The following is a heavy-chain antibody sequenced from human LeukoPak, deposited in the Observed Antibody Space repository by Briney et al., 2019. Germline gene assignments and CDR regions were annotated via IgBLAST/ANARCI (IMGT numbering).Heavy chain of an antibody. V-gene: IGHV4-39*01. Sequence: SETLSLTCTVSGGSISSSSYYWGWIRQPPGKGLEWIGSIYYSGSTYYNPSLKSRVTISVDTSKNQFSLKLSSVTAADTAVYYCARAIRGSGYYHPYYYYYYMDVWGKGTTVTVSS. CDR3: ARAIRGSGYYHPYYYYYYMDV. CDR1: GGSISSSSYY. CDR2: IYYSGST. J-gene: IGHJ6*03. D-gene: IGHD3-22*01.